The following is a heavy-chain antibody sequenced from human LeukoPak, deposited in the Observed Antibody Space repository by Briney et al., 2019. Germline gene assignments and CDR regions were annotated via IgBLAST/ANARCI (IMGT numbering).Heavy chain of an antibody. D-gene: IGHD6-19*01. V-gene: IGHV3-48*03. CDR2: ISSSGSTI. CDR1: GFTFSSYE. Sequence: PGGSLRLSCAASGFTFSSYEMNWGRQAPGKGLEWASYISSSGSTIYYADTVKGRFTISRDNAKNSLYLQMNSLRAEDTAVYYCARDASVAGSDYWGQGTLVTVSS. CDR3: ARDASVAGSDY. J-gene: IGHJ4*02.